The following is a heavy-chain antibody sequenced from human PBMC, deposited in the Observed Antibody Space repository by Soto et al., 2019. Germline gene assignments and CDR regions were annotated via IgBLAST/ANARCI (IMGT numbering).Heavy chain of an antibody. Sequence: QVQLVESGGGVVQPGRSLRLSCAASGFTFSSYGMHWVRQAPGKGLEWVAVISYGGSNKYYADSVKGRFTISRDNSKTVLYLQMNNLRAEDTAVYYCAKDNCISTSCYRLYNWFDPWGKGTLVTVSS. V-gene: IGHV3-30*18. CDR1: GFTFSSYG. CDR3: AKDNCISTSCYRLYNWFDP. D-gene: IGHD2-2*01. J-gene: IGHJ5*02. CDR2: ISYGGSNK.